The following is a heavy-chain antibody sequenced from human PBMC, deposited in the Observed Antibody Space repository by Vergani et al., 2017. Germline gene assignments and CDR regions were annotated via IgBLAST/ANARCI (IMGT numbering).Heavy chain of an antibody. D-gene: IGHD3-10*01. CDR2: INHSGST. J-gene: IGHJ4*02. V-gene: IGHV4-34*01. Sequence: QVQLQQWGAGLLKPSETLSLTCAVYGGSFSGYYWSWIRQPPGKGLEWIGEINHSGSTNYNPSLKSRVTISVDTSKNQFSLKLSSVTAADTAVYYCARAFPGSGSYYIDYWGQGTLVTVSS. CDR1: GGSFSGYY. CDR3: ARAFPGSGSYYIDY.